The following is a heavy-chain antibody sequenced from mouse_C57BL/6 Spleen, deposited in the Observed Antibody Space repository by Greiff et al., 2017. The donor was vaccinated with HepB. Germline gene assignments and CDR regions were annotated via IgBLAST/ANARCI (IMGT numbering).Heavy chain of an antibody. CDR3: AREGVGRGEIDY. D-gene: IGHD4-1*01. V-gene: IGHV1-82*01. J-gene: IGHJ2*01. Sequence: QVQLQQSGPELVKPGASVKISCKASGYAFSSSWMNWVKQRPGKGLEWIGRIYPGDGDTNYNGKFKGKATLTADKSSSTAYMQLSSLTSEDSAVYFCAREGVGRGEIDYWGQGTTLTVSS. CDR2: IYPGDGDT. CDR1: GYAFSSSW.